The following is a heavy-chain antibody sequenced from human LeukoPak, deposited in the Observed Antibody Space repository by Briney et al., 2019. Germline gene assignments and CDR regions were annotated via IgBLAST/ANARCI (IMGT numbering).Heavy chain of an antibody. CDR1: GGSISGSDFY. D-gene: IGHD5-12*01. CDR2: IYFSGST. Sequence: SETLSLTCTVSGGSISGSDFYWGWIRQPPGKGLEWIGNIYFSGSTYYNPSLKSRVTISVDTSKNQFSLRLTSVTAADTAVYYCARLKVANLLDYWGQGTLVTVPS. V-gene: IGHV4-39*01. CDR3: ARLKVANLLDY. J-gene: IGHJ4*02.